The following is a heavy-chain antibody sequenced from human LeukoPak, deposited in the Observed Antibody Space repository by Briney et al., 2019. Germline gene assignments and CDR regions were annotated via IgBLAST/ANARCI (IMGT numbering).Heavy chain of an antibody. CDR2: MNTNSGNT. CDR3: ARGLRDSSGREYFQH. Sequence: GASVKVSCKASGYTFTSYDISWVRQAAGQGLEWMGWMNTNSGNTGYAQKFKGRVTMTGNTSINTAYMELSSLRSEDTAVYYCARGLRDSSGREYFQHWGQGTLVTVSS. D-gene: IGHD3-22*01. V-gene: IGHV1-8*01. J-gene: IGHJ1*01. CDR1: GYTFTSYD.